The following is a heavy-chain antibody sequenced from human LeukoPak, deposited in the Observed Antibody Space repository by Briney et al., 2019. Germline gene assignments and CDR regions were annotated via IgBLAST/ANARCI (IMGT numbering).Heavy chain of an antibody. CDR1: GGSISSYY. Sequence: PSQTLSLTCTVSGGSISSYYWSWIRQPPGKGLEWIGYIYYSGSTNYNPSLKSRVTISVDTSKNQFSLKLSSVTAADTAVYYCAREGNTNYFDYWGQGTLVTVSS. CDR3: AREGNTNYFDY. V-gene: IGHV4-59*01. D-gene: IGHD2/OR15-2a*01. J-gene: IGHJ4*02. CDR2: IYYSGST.